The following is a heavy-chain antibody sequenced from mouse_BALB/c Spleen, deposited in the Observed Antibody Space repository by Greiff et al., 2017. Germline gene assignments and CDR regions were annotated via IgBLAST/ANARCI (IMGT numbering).Heavy chain of an antibody. D-gene: IGHD2-4*01. CDR3: ARLQSTMITTRAMDY. Sequence: EVKLVESGGGLVKPGGSLKLSCAASGFTFSSYAMSWVRQTPEKRLEWVATISSGGSYTYYPDSVKGRFTISRDNAKNTLYLQMSSLRSEDTAMYYCARLQSTMITTRAMDYWGQGTSVTVSS. V-gene: IGHV5-9-3*01. J-gene: IGHJ4*01. CDR2: ISSGGSYT. CDR1: GFTFSSYA.